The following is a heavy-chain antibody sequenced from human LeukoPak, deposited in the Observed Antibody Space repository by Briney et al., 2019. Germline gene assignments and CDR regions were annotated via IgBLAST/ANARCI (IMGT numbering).Heavy chain of an antibody. CDR3: ARAYCSRTSCYNIVPYFDY. CDR2: MNPNSGNT. J-gene: IGHJ4*02. V-gene: IGHV1-8*02. Sequence: GASVKVSCKASGYTFTSYDINWVRQATGQGLEWMGWMNPNSGNTGYAQKFQGRVTMTRDTSTSTVYMELSSLRSEDTAVYYCARAYCSRTSCYNIVPYFDYWGQGTLVTVSS. CDR1: GYTFTSYD. D-gene: IGHD2-2*02.